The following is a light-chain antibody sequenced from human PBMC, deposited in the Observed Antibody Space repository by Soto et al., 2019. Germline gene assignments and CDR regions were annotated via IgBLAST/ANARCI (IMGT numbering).Light chain of an antibody. V-gene: IGKV1-39*01. CDR2: DAS. Sequence: DIQMTQSASSLSASLGNRVTITCRASQSISTYLNWYQKKTGKAPNLLIYDASRLQSGVPSRFSGSGGGTDFNLSISSVQPEDFATYFCQQSYMDPITFGQGTRLEIK. J-gene: IGKJ5*01. CDR1: QSISTY. CDR3: QQSYMDPIT.